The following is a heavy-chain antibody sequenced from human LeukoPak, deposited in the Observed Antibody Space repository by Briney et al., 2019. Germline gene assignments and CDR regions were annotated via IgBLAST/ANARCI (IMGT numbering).Heavy chain of an antibody. CDR3: ARDFKSNWNYVGY. Sequence: SETLSLTCTVSGGSVSSSSYYWGWIRQPPGKGLGWIGSIFYSGNTYYNPSLKSRVTISIDTSKNQFSLKLSSVTAAHTAVYYCARDFKSNWNYVGYWGQGTLVIVSS. D-gene: IGHD1-7*01. J-gene: IGHJ4*02. V-gene: IGHV4-39*07. CDR2: IFYSGNT. CDR1: GGSVSSSSYY.